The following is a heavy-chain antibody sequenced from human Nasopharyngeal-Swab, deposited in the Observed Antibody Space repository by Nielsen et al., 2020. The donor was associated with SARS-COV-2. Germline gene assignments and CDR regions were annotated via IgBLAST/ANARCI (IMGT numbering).Heavy chain of an antibody. D-gene: IGHD3-3*01. V-gene: IGHV3-21*01. CDR2: ISSSRSYI. Sequence: GESLKISCAASGFTFSSYSMNWVRQAPGEGLEWVSSISSSRSYIYYADSVKGRFTISRDNAKNSLYLQMNSLRAEDTAVYYCARASEITIFGVVQHWDYWGQGTLVTVSS. CDR3: ARASEITIFGVVQHWDY. J-gene: IGHJ4*02. CDR1: GFTFSSYS.